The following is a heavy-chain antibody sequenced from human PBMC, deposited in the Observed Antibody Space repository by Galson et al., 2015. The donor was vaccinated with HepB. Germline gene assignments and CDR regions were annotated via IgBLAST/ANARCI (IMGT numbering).Heavy chain of an antibody. D-gene: IGHD5-12*01. CDR1: GFTFSTYG. CDR3: SRAGVVDGYSGYPDY. J-gene: IGHJ4*02. Sequence: SLRLSCAASGFTFSTYGMSWVRQAPGKGLEWVSSVSISSRYIYYADSVKGRFTISRDNAKNSLYLQMNSLRVEDTALHYCSRAGVVDGYSGYPDYWGQGTLVTVSS. V-gene: IGHV3-21*01. CDR2: VSISSRYI.